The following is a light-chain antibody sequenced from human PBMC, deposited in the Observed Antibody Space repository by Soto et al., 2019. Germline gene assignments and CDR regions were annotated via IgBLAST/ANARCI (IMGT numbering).Light chain of an antibody. J-gene: IGKJ1*01. CDR3: QQYSDWPPWT. V-gene: IGKV3-15*01. CDR1: ENINNR. CDR2: GAS. Sequence: EVVMTQSPVTLSVSPGERATLSCRASENINNRLAWYQQTPGQAPRLLIYGASTRATGIPDRFRGSGSGTEFTLTIGSLQSEDFAVYYCQQYSDWPPWTFGQGTKVEIK.